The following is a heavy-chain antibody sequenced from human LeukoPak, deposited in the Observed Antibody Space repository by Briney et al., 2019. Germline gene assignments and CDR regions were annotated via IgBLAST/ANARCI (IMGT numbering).Heavy chain of an antibody. V-gene: IGHV4-4*02. CDR3: ARSPTKRVTDDY. Sequence: SETLSLTCAVSDVSIFRINWWSWVRPPPGKGLEWIGQTSPSGSTNYSPSLKSRVTISVDKSKTQFYLTLTSVTAADTAVYFCARSPTKRVTDDYWGQGTLVTVSS. D-gene: IGHD5-18*01. CDR2: TSPSGST. CDR1: DVSIFRINW. J-gene: IGHJ4*02.